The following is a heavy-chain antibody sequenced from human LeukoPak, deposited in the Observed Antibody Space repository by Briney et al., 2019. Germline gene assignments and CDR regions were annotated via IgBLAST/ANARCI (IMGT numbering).Heavy chain of an antibody. V-gene: IGHV1-46*01. Sequence: ASVKVSCKASGYTFTSYYMHWVRQAPGQGLEWMGIINPRGGSTSYAQKFQGRVTMTRDMSTTTDYMELSSLRSEDTAVYYCARDNSMEDTAWWFDPWGQGTLVTVSS. D-gene: IGHD1-1*01. J-gene: IGHJ5*02. CDR2: INPRGGST. CDR3: ARDNSMEDTAWWFDP. CDR1: GYTFTSYY.